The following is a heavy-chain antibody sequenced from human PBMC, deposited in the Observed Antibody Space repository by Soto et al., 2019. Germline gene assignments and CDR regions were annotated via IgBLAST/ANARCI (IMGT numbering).Heavy chain of an antibody. Sequence: GGSPRLFCAASGFTFRSYAMSWVRQAPGKGLEWVSAISGSGGSTYYADSVKGRFTISRDNSKNTLYLQMNSLRAEDTAVYYCAKDQRLFYDILTGYSDNYFDYWGQGTLVTVSS. CDR2: ISGSGGST. CDR3: AKDQRLFYDILTGYSDNYFDY. CDR1: GFTFRSYA. V-gene: IGHV3-23*01. D-gene: IGHD3-9*01. J-gene: IGHJ4*02.